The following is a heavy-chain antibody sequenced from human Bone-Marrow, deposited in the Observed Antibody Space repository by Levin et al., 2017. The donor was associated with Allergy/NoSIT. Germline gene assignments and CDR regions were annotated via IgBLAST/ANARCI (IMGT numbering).Heavy chain of an antibody. CDR1: GFTFSSYA. J-gene: IGHJ4*02. Sequence: GGSLRLSCAASGFTFSSYAMSWVRQAPGKGLEWVSVISGSTTSTYYADSVKGRFTISRDNSKNTLYLQMNSLRAEDTAIYYCAKEPVEVAGHIFDYWGQGILVTVSS. D-gene: IGHD6-19*01. CDR2: ISGSTTST. V-gene: IGHV3-23*01. CDR3: AKEPVEVAGHIFDY.